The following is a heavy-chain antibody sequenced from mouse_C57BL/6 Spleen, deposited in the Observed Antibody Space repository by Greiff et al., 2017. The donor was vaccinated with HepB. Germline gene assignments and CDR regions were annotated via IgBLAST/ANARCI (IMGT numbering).Heavy chain of an antibody. CDR2: IDPENGDT. J-gene: IGHJ3*01. CDR3: TTIYYDYPFAY. V-gene: IGHV14-4*01. Sequence: EVKLMESGAELVRPGASVKLSCTASGFNIKDDYMHWVKQRPEQGLEWIGWIDPENGDTEYASKFQGKATITADTSSNTAYLQLSSLTSEDTAVYYCTTIYYDYPFAYWGQGTLVTVSA. D-gene: IGHD2-4*01. CDR1: GFNIKDDY.